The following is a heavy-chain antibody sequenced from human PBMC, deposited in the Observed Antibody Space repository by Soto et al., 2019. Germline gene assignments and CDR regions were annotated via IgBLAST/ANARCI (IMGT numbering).Heavy chain of an antibody. D-gene: IGHD6-13*01. Sequence: GGSLRLSCAASGFTFSNAWMNWVRQAPGKGLEWVGRIKSKTDGGTTDYAAPVKGRFTISRDDSKNTLYLQMNSLKTEDTAVYYCTTDGSSSWSYYYYGMDVWGQGTTVTVSS. V-gene: IGHV3-15*07. CDR2: IKSKTDGGTT. CDR1: GFTFSNAW. J-gene: IGHJ6*02. CDR3: TTDGSSSWSYYYYGMDV.